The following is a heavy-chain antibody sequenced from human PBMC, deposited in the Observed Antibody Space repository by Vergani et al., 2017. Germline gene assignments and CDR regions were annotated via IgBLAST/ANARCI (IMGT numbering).Heavy chain of an antibody. V-gene: IGHV3-21*01. D-gene: IGHD5-12*01. CDR2: ISSSSSYI. CDR1: GFTFSSYS. J-gene: IGHJ6*02. CDR3: ARDLSDIVATILPYYYYGMDV. Sequence: EVQLVESGGGLVKPGGSLRLSCAASGFTFSSYSMNWVRQAPGKGLEWVSSISSSSSYIYYADSVKGRFTISRDNAKNSLYLQMNSLRAEDTAVYYCARDLSDIVATILPYYYYGMDVWGQGTTVTVSS.